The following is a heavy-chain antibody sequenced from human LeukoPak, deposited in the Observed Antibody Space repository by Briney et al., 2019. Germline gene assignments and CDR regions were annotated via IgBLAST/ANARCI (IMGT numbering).Heavy chain of an antibody. Sequence: QPGGSLRLSCVVSGFTFSTYWMAWVRQAPGKGLEWLANINKDGRQTYYVDSVKGRFTISRDNAENSLHLQMNSLRAEDTAVYYCATSLDAPGNYWGQGSLVTVSS. D-gene: IGHD6-13*01. J-gene: IGHJ4*02. CDR2: INKDGRQT. CDR1: GFTFSTYW. CDR3: ATSLDAPGNY. V-gene: IGHV3-7*01.